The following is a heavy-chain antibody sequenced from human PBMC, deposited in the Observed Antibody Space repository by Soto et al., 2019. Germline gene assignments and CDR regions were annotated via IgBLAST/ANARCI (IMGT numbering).Heavy chain of an antibody. V-gene: IGHV1-46*01. CDR3: ARDSGCEYSSSWYSAY. D-gene: IGHD6-13*01. J-gene: IGHJ4*02. CDR2: INPNNGNT. CDR1: GYTFTSYY. Sequence: ASVKVSCKASGYTFTSYYMHWVRQAPGQGLEWMGMINPNNGNTGYAQKLQGRVTMTTDTSTSTAYMELRSLRSDDTAVYYCARDSGCEYSSSWYSAYWGQGTLVTVSS.